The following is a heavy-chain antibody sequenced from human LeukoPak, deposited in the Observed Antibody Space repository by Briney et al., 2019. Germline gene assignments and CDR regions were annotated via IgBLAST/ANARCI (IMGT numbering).Heavy chain of an antibody. V-gene: IGHV1-69*13. Sequence: SVKVSRKASGGTFSSYTITWVRQAPGQGLEWMGGIIPIFGTANYAQKFQGRVTITADESTRTAYMELSSLRSEDTAVYYCAREYTGVAGPDLPLVYWGQGTLVTVSS. D-gene: IGHD6-19*01. CDR2: IIPIFGTA. J-gene: IGHJ4*02. CDR3: AREYTGVAGPDLPLVY. CDR1: GGTFSSYT.